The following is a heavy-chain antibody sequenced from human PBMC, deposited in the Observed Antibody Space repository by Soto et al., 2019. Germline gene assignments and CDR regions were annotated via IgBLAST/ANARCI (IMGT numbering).Heavy chain of an antibody. V-gene: IGHV3-23*01. J-gene: IGHJ5*02. D-gene: IGHD3-9*01. Sequence: GGSLRLSCAASGFTFSSYAMSWVRQAPGKGLEWVSAISGSGGSTYYADSVKGRFTISRDNSKNTLYLQMNSLRAEDTAVYYCAKGHDILTGYYLVQFTSFDPWGQGTLVTVSS. CDR3: AKGHDILTGYYLVQFTSFDP. CDR2: ISGSGGST. CDR1: GFTFSSYA.